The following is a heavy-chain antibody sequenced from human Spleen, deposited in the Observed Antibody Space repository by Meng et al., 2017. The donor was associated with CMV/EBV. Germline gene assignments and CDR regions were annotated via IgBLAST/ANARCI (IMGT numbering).Heavy chain of an antibody. Sequence: ASVKVSCKASGYTFTGYYMHWVRQAPGQGLEWMGWINPNSGGTNYAQKFQGRVTMTRDTSISTAYMELSRLRSDDTAVYYCARDWRTRIGQYYYYYYGMDVWGQGTTVTVSS. J-gene: IGHJ6*02. CDR3: ARDWRTRIGQYYYYYYGMDV. CDR2: INPNSGGT. CDR1: GYTFTGYY. V-gene: IGHV1-2*02. D-gene: IGHD3-22*01.